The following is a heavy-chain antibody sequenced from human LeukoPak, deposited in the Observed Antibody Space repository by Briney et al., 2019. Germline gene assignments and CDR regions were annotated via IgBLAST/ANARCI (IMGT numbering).Heavy chain of an antibody. D-gene: IGHD2-15*01. CDR2: INYSGST. CDR1: GGSFSGYY. CDR3: ARDFAANYFDY. Sequence: SETLSLTCAVYGGSFSGYYWSWIRQPPGKGLEWIGYINYSGSTNYNPSLKSRVTISVDTSKSQFSLKLSSVTAADTAVYYCARDFAANYFDYWGQGTLVTVSS. V-gene: IGHV4-59*01. J-gene: IGHJ4*02.